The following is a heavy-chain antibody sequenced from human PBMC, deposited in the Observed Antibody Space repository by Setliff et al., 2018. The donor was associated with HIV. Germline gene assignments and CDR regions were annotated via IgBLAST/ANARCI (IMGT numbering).Heavy chain of an antibody. J-gene: IGHJ3*01. CDR3: ARPLSMSYNFWGDAFAV. Sequence: LSLTCAVYGGSFSGYYWSWIRQPPGKGLEWIGEINHSGSTNYNPSLKSRVTISVDTSKNQFSLKLSSVTAADTAVYYCARPLSMSYNFWGDAFAVWGQGTVVT. D-gene: IGHD3-3*01. CDR2: INHSGST. CDR1: GGSFSGYY. V-gene: IGHV4-34*01.